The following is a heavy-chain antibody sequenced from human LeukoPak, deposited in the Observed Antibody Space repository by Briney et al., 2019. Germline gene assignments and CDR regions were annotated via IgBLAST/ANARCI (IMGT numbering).Heavy chain of an antibody. D-gene: IGHD5-18*01. V-gene: IGHV4-39*01. J-gene: IGHJ4*02. CDR3: VSPRGFSYGYFDY. CDR2: IYYSKNT. Sequence: SETLSLTCTVSGGSISSSSAYWGWIPQPPGKGLEWIGSIYYSKNTYYNPSLKSRVTISADTSKNQFSLTLGSVSATDTAVYYCVSPRGFSYGYFDYWGQGTLVTVSS. CDR1: GGSISSSSAY.